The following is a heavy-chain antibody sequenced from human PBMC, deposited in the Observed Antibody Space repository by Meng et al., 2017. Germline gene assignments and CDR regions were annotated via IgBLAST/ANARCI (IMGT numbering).Heavy chain of an antibody. CDR2: INHSGST. D-gene: IGHD4-23*01. CDR3: ARSGGRKSGGNAARYFDY. CDR1: GRSFCGYA. V-gene: IGHV4-34*01. Sequence: VPVLEWGAVLLKPSAALALTCAVDGRSFCGYAWSFTRQTPGKGLEWIGEINHSGSTNYNPSLKSRVTISVDTSNNQFSLRLSSVTAADTALYYCARSGGRKSGGNAARYFDYWGQGALVTVSS. J-gene: IGHJ4*01.